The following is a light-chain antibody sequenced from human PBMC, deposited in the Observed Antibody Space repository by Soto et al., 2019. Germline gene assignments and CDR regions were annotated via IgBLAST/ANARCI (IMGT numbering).Light chain of an antibody. Sequence: DIQMTQSPSSLSASVGDRVTVTCRASQGISNYLAWYQQKPGKVPKLLIYAASTLQSGVPSRFSGSGSGTDFNLTISSPRPEDVATYYCQEYNSAPHTFGGGTKVEIK. V-gene: IGKV1-27*01. CDR2: AAS. CDR3: QEYNSAPHT. CDR1: QGISNY. J-gene: IGKJ4*01.